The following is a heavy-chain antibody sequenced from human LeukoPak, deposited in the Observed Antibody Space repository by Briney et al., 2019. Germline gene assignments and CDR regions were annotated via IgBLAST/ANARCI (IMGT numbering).Heavy chain of an antibody. CDR2: IKSKTDGGTT. Sequence: NLGGSLRLSCAASGLTFSSAWMTWVRQAPGKGLEWVGRIKSKTDGGTTDYAAPVKGRFTISREDSIHTLYLQMNSLKIEDTAVYYCSTDHAFDIWGQGTMVAVSS. J-gene: IGHJ3*02. V-gene: IGHV3-15*01. CDR1: GLTFSSAW. CDR3: STDHAFDI.